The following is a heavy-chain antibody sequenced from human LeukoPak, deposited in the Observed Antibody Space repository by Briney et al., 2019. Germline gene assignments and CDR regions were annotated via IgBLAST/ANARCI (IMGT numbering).Heavy chain of an antibody. V-gene: IGHV4-4*02. CDR2: MYLSGTT. D-gene: IGHD3-22*01. CDR1: GDSINSLDL. CDR3: AGLVGRYSSGLYYYYFDY. Sequence: SGTLSLTCTVSGDSINSLDLWSWVRQPPGKGLEWIGEMYLSGTTHSNPSVKSRVTISIDKSKNQFFLNLSSVTAADTAVYYCAGLVGRYSSGLYYYYFDYWGQGTLATVSS. J-gene: IGHJ4*02.